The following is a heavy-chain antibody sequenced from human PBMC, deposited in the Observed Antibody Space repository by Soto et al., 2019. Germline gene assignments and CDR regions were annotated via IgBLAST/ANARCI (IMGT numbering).Heavy chain of an antibody. V-gene: IGHV1-69*02. J-gene: IGHJ4*02. CDR2: IIPILGIA. CDR1: GGTFSSYT. CDR3: ARAAHSSGSKLDFDY. D-gene: IGHD6-19*01. Sequence: QVQLVQSGAEVKKPGSSVKVSCKASGGTFSSYTISWVRQAPGQGLEWMGRIIPILGIANYAQKFQGRVTITADKSTSNAYMELSSLRSEDTAVYYCARAAHSSGSKLDFDYWGQGTLVTVSS.